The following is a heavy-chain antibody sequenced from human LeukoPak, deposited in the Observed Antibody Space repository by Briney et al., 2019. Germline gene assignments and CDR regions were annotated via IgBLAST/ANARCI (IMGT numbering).Heavy chain of an antibody. D-gene: IGHD3-3*02. CDR3: ARDSRSVPTAFYHGVDV. V-gene: IGHV3-64*01. CDR1: GFTFSSYA. J-gene: IGHJ6*02. Sequence: GGSLRLSCAASGFTFSSYAMYWFRQAPGKGLEYVSAISTNGGSTFYGNSVKGRFTVSGDNSKNMLYLQMGSLTAEDMAVYYCARDSRSVPTAFYHGVDVWGQGTTVTVSS. CDR2: ISTNGGST.